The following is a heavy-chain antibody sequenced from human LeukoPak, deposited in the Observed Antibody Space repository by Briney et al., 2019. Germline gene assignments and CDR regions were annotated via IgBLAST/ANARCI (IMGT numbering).Heavy chain of an antibody. D-gene: IGHD6-6*01. CDR1: GFTFSSYA. Sequence: PGGSLRLSCAASGFTFSSYAMSWVRQAPGKGLEWVSDISGSGSSTYYADSVKGRFTISRDKCRNTLHLKMNSIRAEDTAVYCCAKAAAPFADWGEGTLVTVSS. V-gene: IGHV3-23*01. CDR2: ISGSGSST. J-gene: IGHJ4*02. CDR3: AKAAAPFAD.